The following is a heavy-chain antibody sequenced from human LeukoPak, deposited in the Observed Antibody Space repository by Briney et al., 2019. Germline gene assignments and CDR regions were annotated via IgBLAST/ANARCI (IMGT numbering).Heavy chain of an antibody. Sequence: GGSLRHSCAASGFTFSDYYMSWIRQAPGKGLEWGSYISISGSTIYYAESVKRRFTISRDNAKNSLYLQMNSLRAEDTAVYYCARAAYDSSGYYHPPEYFQHWGQGTLATVSS. V-gene: IGHV3-11*04. D-gene: IGHD3-22*01. CDR2: ISISGSTI. J-gene: IGHJ1*01. CDR3: ARAAYDSSGYYHPPEYFQH. CDR1: GFTFSDYY.